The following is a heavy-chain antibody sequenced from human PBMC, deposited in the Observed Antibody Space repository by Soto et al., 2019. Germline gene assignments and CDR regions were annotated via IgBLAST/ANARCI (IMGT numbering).Heavy chain of an antibody. D-gene: IGHD3-3*01. V-gene: IGHV4-59*01. CDR1: GGSISSYY. Sequence: PSETLSLTCTVSGGSISSYYWSWLRQPPGKGLEWIGYIYYSGSTNYNPSLKSRVTISVDTSKNQFSLKLSSVTAADTAVYYCARVKEWYYDFSLPDGFDPWGQGTLVTVSS. J-gene: IGHJ5*02. CDR2: IYYSGST. CDR3: ARVKEWYYDFSLPDGFDP.